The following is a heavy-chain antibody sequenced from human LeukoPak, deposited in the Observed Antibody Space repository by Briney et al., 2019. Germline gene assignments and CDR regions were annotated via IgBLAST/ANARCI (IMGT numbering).Heavy chain of an antibody. CDR3: VRGPYGASISKWFDP. J-gene: IGHJ5*02. Sequence: SETLSLTCTVSRGSISGYSWSWIRQSPGGGLEWTGYIYYSGDTAYNPSLRSRVTLSVDTSKNQFSLQLRSVTTADTAVYYCVRGPYGASISKWFDPWGQGTQVIVSP. CDR2: IYYSGDT. D-gene: IGHD4/OR15-4a*01. CDR1: RGSISGYS. V-gene: IGHV4-59*01.